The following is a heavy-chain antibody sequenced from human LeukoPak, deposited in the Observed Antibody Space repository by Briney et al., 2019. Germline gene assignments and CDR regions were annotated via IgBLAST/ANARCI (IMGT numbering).Heavy chain of an antibody. CDR1: GYTFTAYY. CDR2: INPNSGGT. J-gene: IGHJ6*04. D-gene: IGHD2-2*01. CDR3: AKARGLYCSSTSCYDCDV. V-gene: IGHV1-2*02. Sequence: VASVNVSCKASGYTFTAYYIHWVRQASGQGLEWMGWINPNSGGTNYAQKFQGRVTLTRDTSITTAYMELNRLRSDDTAVYYCAKARGLYCSSTSCYDCDVWGKGTTVTVSS.